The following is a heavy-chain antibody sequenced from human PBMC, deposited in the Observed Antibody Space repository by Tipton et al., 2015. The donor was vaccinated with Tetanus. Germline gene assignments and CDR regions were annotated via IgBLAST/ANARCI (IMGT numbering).Heavy chain of an antibody. J-gene: IGHJ4*02. Sequence: SLRLSCAASGFTFSSYGMHWVRQAPGKGLEWVAVISYDGSNKYYADSVKGRFTISRDNSKNTLYLQMNSLGAEDTAVYYCARAYGRGSYFDSPSYWGQGTLVTVSS. CDR2: ISYDGSNK. V-gene: IGHV3-30*03. D-gene: IGHD1-26*01. CDR3: ARAYGRGSYFDSPSY. CDR1: GFTFSSYG.